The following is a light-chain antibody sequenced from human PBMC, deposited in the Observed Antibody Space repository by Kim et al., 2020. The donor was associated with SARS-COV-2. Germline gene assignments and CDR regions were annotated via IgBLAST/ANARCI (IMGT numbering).Light chain of an antibody. V-gene: IGKV1-39*01. J-gene: IGKJ5*01. CDR2: IAS. CDR3: QQSYNTPLT. Sequence: ASVGDRVTITCRASQNIVNYLNWYQQKPGKAPKLLIYIASSLQSGVPSRFSGGRSGTEFNLTINSLQPEDFATYYCQQSYNTPLTFGQGTRLEIK. CDR1: QNIVNY.